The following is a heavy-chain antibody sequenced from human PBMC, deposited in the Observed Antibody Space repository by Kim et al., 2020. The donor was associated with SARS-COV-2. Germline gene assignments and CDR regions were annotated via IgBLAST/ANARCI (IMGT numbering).Heavy chain of an antibody. CDR2: IYYSGST. CDR3: ARQGVCKDWRCMSYRFWGMDV. CDR1: GGSISSSSYY. J-gene: IGHJ6*02. D-gene: IGHD2-8*02. V-gene: IGHV4-39*01. Sequence: SETLSLTCTVSGGSISSSSYYWGWIRQPPGKGLEWIGSIYYSGSTYYNPSLKSRVTISVDTSKNQFSLKLSSVTAADTAVYYCARQGVCKDWRCMSYRFWGMDVWGQGTTVTVSS.